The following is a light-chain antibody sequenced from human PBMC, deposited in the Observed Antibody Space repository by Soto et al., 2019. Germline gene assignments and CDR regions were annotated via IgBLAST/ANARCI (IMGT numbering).Light chain of an antibody. CDR1: QSVKSN. CDR2: GAS. Sequence: IVLTQSPATLSVSPGERVTLSCRASQSVKSNLAWYQQKPGQAPRLVIYGASTRATGIPARFSGSGSGTEFTLTISSLQSEDFAVYYCHQYTDRPLMYTFGQGTKLEIK. J-gene: IGKJ2*01. V-gene: IGKV3-15*01. CDR3: HQYTDRPLMYT.